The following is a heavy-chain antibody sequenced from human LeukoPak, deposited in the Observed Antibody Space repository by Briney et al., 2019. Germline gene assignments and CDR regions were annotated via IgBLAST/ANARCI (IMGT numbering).Heavy chain of an antibody. V-gene: IGHV3-33*03. CDR1: GFAFSTYG. Sequence: RSLRLSCAASGFAFSTYGMHWVRQAPGKGLEWVAVIWYGGSNAYYADSVKGRFTISKDNAKNSVYLQMNSLRAEDTAVYYCAGGPQYSGSYGLWGQGTLVTVSS. CDR2: IWYGGSNA. J-gene: IGHJ4*02. CDR3: AGGPQYSGSYGL. D-gene: IGHD1-26*01.